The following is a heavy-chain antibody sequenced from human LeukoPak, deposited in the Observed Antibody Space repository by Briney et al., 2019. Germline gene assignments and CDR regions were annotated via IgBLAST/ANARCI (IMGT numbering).Heavy chain of an antibody. V-gene: IGHV3-23*01. CDR2: VSGNGGVT. D-gene: IGHD6-25*01. J-gene: IGHJ4*02. Sequence: GGSLRLSCAASGFTFSNDAMSWVRQAPGKGLEWVSIVSGNGGVTFYADSVKGRFTISRDNSKNTIYLQMNSLRAEDTAIYYCAKRSSISSGFFDFWGRGTLVTVSS. CDR3: AKRSSISSGFFDF. CDR1: GFTFSNDA.